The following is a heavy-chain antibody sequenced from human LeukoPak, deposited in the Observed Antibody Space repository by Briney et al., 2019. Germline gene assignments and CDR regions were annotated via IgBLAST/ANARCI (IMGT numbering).Heavy chain of an antibody. J-gene: IGHJ6*03. CDR2: ISAYNGNT. D-gene: IGHD2-21*01. V-gene: IGHV1-18*01. Sequence: ASVKVSCKASGYTFTSYGINWVRQAPGQGLEWMGWISAYNGNTNYAQKLQGRVTMTTDTSTSTAYMELRSLRSDDTAVYYCARVVTKPYYYYYYMDVWGKGTTVTVSS. CDR1: GYTFTSYG. CDR3: ARVVTKPYYYYYYMDV.